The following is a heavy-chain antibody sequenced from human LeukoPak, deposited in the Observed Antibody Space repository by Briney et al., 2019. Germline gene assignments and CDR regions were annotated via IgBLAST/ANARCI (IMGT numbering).Heavy chain of an antibody. Sequence: GGSLRLSCAASGFTFSSYAMSWVRQAPGKGLEWVSAISGSGGSTYYADSVKGRFTITRDNSKNPLYLQMNSLRAEDTAVYYCANIRGSHYENQFDYWGQGTLVTVSS. CDR2: ISGSGGST. D-gene: IGHD1-26*01. J-gene: IGHJ4*02. CDR1: GFTFSSYA. CDR3: ANIRGSHYENQFDY. V-gene: IGHV3-23*01.